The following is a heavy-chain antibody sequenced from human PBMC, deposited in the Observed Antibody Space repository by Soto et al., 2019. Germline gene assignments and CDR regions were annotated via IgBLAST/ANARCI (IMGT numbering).Heavy chain of an antibody. D-gene: IGHD6-19*01. CDR2: ISGSGSTI. Sequence: PGGSLRLSCAASGFIFSDYYMSWIRQAPGKGLEWVSYISGSGSTIYYADSVKGRFTISRDNAKNSLYLQMNSLRAEDTAVYYCARVRIRAVAGTGYFDYWGRGTLVTVSS. J-gene: IGHJ4*02. V-gene: IGHV3-11*01. CDR1: GFIFSDYY. CDR3: ARVRIRAVAGTGYFDY.